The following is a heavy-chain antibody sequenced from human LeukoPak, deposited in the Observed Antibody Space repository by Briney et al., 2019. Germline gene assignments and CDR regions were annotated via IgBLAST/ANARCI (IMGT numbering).Heavy chain of an antibody. D-gene: IGHD1/OR15-1a*01. CDR3: ARRPEHRSFV. J-gene: IGHJ6*04. CDR1: GGSISSSSYY. Sequence: TPSETLSLTCTVSGGSISSSSYYWCWIRQPPGKGLEWIGSIYYSGSTYSGSTYYNPSLKSRVTISIDTSKNQFSLKLRSMTAADTAVYYCARRPEHRSFVWGKGTTVTVSS. V-gene: IGHV4-39*01. CDR2: IYYSGSTYSGST.